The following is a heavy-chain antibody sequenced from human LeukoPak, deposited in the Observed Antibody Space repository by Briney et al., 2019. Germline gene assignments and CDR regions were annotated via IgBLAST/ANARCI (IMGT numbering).Heavy chain of an antibody. CDR3: ARDRRPRYCSSTSCQPYYYYYYYMDV. CDR2: IIPTFGTA. Sequence: GASVKVSCKASGGTFSSYAISWVRQAPGQGLEWMGGIIPTFGTANYAQKFQGRVTITADESTSTAYMELSSLRSEDTAVYYCARDRRPRYCSSTSCQPYYYYYYYMDVWGKGTTVTVSS. V-gene: IGHV1-69*13. J-gene: IGHJ6*03. D-gene: IGHD2-2*01. CDR1: GGTFSSYA.